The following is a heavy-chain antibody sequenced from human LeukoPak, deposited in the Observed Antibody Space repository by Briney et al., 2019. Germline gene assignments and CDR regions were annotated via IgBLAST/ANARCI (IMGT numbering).Heavy chain of an antibody. D-gene: IGHD5-18*01. V-gene: IGHV4-39*01. CDR2: IYYSGST. Sequence: SETLSLTCTVSGGSISSSSYYWGWIRQPPGKGLEWIGSIYYSGSTYYNPSLESRVTISVDTSKNQLSLKLSSVTAADTAVYYCARLAYSYGCFDYWGQGTLVTVSS. CDR3: ARLAYSYGCFDY. CDR1: GGSISSSSYY. J-gene: IGHJ4*02.